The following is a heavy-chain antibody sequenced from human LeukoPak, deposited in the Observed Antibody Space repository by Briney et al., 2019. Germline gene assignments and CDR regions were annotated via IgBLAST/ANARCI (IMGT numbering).Heavy chain of an antibody. CDR1: GGSISSSNW. J-gene: IGHJ6*02. CDR2: IYHSGST. V-gene: IGHV4-4*02. CDR3: ARVPGYSSSWSLGYYYYGMDV. D-gene: IGHD6-13*01. Sequence: SGTLSLTCAVSGGSISSSNWWGWVRQPPGKGLEWIGEIYHSGSTNYNPSLKSRVTISVDKSKNQFSLKLSSVTAADTAVYYCARVPGYSSSWSLGYYYYGMDVWGQGTTVTVSS.